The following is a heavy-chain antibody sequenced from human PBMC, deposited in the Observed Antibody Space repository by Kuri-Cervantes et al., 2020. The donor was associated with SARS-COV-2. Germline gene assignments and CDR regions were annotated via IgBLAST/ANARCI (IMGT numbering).Heavy chain of an antibody. CDR3: ARRESSRAFDY. CDR1: GDSITTSPYY. J-gene: IGHJ4*02. CDR2: FYYGGST. D-gene: IGHD6-6*01. V-gene: IGHV4-39*07. Sequence: GSLRLSCTVSGDSITTSPYYWAWVRQPPGKVLEWIGSFYYGGSTYENPSLKSRVTMSVDMSKNQFSLKLSSVTAADTAVYYCARRESSRAFDYWGQGTLVTVSS.